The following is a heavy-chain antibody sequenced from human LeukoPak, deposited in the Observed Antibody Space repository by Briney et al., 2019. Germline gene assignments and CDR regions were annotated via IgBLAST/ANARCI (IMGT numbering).Heavy chain of an antibody. CDR1: VYSVSCAYY. Sequence: SETLSLTCTVSVYSVSCAYYWGWIRQPPGKGLEWIGNVDPSGNTYYNPSLKSRATISLDTSKQHFSLKLTSLTPADAAVYYCATVGASHYGDWYFDYWGQGTLVTVSS. D-gene: IGHD4-17*01. CDR2: VDPSGNT. V-gene: IGHV4-38-2*02. J-gene: IGHJ4*02. CDR3: ATVGASHYGDWYFDY.